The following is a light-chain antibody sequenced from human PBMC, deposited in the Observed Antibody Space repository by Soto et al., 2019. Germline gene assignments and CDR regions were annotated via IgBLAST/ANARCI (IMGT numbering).Light chain of an antibody. J-gene: IGLJ1*01. CDR1: SSNIGSYT. CDR2: SHN. CDR3: VAWDDSLNGYV. Sequence: QSVLTQPPSASGTPGQRVTISCSGSSSNIGSYTVNWYQQLRGTAPKLLIYSHNERPSGVPDRFSGSKSGTSASLAISGLQSEDEADYYCVAWDDSLNGYVFGTGTKVTVL. V-gene: IGLV1-44*01.